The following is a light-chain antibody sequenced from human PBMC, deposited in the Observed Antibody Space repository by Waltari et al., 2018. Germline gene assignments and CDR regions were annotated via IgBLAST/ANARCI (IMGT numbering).Light chain of an antibody. J-gene: IGLJ2*01. V-gene: IGLV3-19*01. Sequence: SSELTQDPAVSVALGQTVTITCQGASLRTSYASWYQQKSGQAPILVLFGKHKRPSGIPGRFSWYNAETTTSLTITGAQAEDEADYYCSSRDSSASHVLFAGGTKLTVL. CDR1: SLRTSY. CDR3: SSRDSSASHVL. CDR2: GKH.